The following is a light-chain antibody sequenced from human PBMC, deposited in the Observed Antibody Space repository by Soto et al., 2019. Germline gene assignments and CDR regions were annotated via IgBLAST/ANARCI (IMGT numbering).Light chain of an antibody. Sequence: IVSTQSPCTLSLSPGERDTLSCRASQSVTTRLAWYQQKPGQAPTLLLYGASSRATGIPDRFSGSGSGTDFTLTISRLEPEDFAVYYCQQYGSSPITFGQGTRLEIK. CDR3: QQYGSSPIT. CDR1: QSVTTR. V-gene: IGKV3-20*01. J-gene: IGKJ5*01. CDR2: GAS.